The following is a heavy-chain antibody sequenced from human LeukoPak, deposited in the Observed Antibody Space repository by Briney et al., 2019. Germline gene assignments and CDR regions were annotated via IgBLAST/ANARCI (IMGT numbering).Heavy chain of an antibody. D-gene: IGHD5-12*01. CDR2: INHSGST. Sequence: KPSETLSLTCAVSGGSFSGYYWTWIRQSPGKGLEWIGEINHSGSTNYNPSLTRRVTMSVDTSKNQFSLNLSAATAADTAVYYCAGARRGYVRLDYWGQGTLVTVSS. V-gene: IGHV4-34*01. J-gene: IGHJ4*02. CDR1: GGSFSGYY. CDR3: AGARRGYVRLDY.